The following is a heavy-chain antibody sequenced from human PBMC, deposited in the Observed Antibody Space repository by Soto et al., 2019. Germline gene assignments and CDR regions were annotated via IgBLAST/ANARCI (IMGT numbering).Heavy chain of an antibody. J-gene: IGHJ3*01. CDR1: GYTFTSYG. CDR2: INTNNGNT. V-gene: IGHV1-18*01. D-gene: IGHD2-15*01. CDR3: ARDLLGSFDV. Sequence: QVQLVQSGAVVKKPGASVKVSCKASGYTFTSYGIGWVRQAPGQGLEWMGWINTNNGNTNSAQRLQGRVTMTADTSTRTGYMELRSLRSDDTAIYYCARDLLGSFDVWGQGTTVTISS.